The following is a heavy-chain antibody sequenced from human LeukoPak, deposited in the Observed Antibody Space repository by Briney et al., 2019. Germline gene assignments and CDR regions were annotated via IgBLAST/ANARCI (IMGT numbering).Heavy chain of an antibody. CDR1: GFTFSSYA. V-gene: IGHV3-23*01. CDR3: AKLVPSDDFWSGYLGWFDP. Sequence: GGSLRLSCAASGFTFSSYAMSWVRQAPGKGLEWVSAISGSGGSTYYADSVKGRFTISRDNSKNTLYLQMNSLRAEDTAVYYCAKLVPSDDFWSGYLGWFDPWGQGTLDTVSS. D-gene: IGHD3-3*01. CDR2: ISGSGGST. J-gene: IGHJ5*02.